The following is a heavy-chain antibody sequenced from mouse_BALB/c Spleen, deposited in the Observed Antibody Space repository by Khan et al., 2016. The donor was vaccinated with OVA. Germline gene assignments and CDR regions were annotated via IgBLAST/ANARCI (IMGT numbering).Heavy chain of an antibody. CDR3: ARRNYFGYTFAY. Sequence: QVQLQQSGAELARPGASVKLSCKASGYTFTDYYINWVKQRTGQGLEWIGEISPGSGDTYYNEKFKGKATLTADKSSSIVYMQLSSLTAEASAVDFCARRNYFGYTFAYWGQGTLVTVSA. J-gene: IGHJ3*01. V-gene: IGHV1-77*01. D-gene: IGHD1-2*01. CDR2: ISPGSGDT. CDR1: GYTFTDYY.